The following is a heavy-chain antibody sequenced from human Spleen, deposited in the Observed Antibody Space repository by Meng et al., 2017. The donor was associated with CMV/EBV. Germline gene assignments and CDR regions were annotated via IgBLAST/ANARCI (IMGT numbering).Heavy chain of an antibody. D-gene: IGHD3-22*01. J-gene: IGHJ6*02. CDR2: IYQSGST. Sequence: SETLSLTCTVSGYSISSNYFWGWIRRPPGKGLEWIGSIYQSGSTYYNPSLKSRVTMSVDTSKNQFFLKVNYVTAADTAVYFCARVLDDSSGYWRSYYYYYAMDVWGQGTTVTVSS. V-gene: IGHV4-38-2*02. CDR3: ARVLDDSSGYWRSYYYYYAMDV. CDR1: GYSISSNYF.